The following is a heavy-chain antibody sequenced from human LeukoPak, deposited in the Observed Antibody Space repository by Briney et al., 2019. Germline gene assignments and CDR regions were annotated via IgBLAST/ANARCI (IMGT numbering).Heavy chain of an antibody. CDR1: GFTVSTNY. CDR2: IYRSGST. Sequence: PGGSLRLSCAASGFTVSTNYVSWVRQAPGKGLEWVSVIYRSGSTYYADPVKGRFTISRDNSKNTLYLQMNRLRAEDTAVYYCARDSGHDAFDIWGQGTMVTVSS. CDR3: ARDSGHDAFDI. V-gene: IGHV3-53*01. J-gene: IGHJ3*02.